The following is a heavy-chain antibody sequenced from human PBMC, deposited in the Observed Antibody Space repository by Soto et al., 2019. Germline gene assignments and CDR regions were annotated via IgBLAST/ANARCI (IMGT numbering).Heavy chain of an antibody. Sequence: QVTLKESGPVLVKPTETLTLTCTVSGFSLSNARMGVSWIRQPPGKALEWLAHIFSNDEKSYSTSLKSRLTISKDTSKSQVVLTMTNMDPVDTATYYCARIPPPDYDFWSGYPGYYYYYYYMDVWGKGTTVTVSS. CDR2: IFSNDEK. CDR1: GFSLSNARMG. V-gene: IGHV2-26*01. D-gene: IGHD3-3*01. CDR3: ARIPPPDYDFWSGYPGYYYYYYYMDV. J-gene: IGHJ6*03.